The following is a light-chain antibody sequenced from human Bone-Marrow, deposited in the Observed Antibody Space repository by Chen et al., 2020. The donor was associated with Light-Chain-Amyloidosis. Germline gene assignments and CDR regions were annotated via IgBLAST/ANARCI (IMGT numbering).Light chain of an antibody. CDR2: DDS. Sequence: SYVLTQPSSVSVAPGKTATIACGGNNIGSTSVHWYQQTPGQAPLLVVYDDSDRPSGIPERLSGSNSGNTATLTISRVEAGEEADYYCQVWDRSSDRPVFGGGTKLTVL. V-gene: IGLV3-21*03. CDR1: NIGSTS. CDR3: QVWDRSSDRPV. J-gene: IGLJ3*02.